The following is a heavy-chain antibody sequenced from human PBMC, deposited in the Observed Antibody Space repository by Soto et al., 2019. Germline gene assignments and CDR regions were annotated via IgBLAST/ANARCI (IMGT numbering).Heavy chain of an antibody. Sequence: SVKVSCKASGATFSSYAISRVRQAPGQGLEWMGGIIPIFGTANYAQKFQGRVTITADKSTSTAYIELSSLRSEDTAVFYCARRYGGYEYYFDSWGQGTLVTVSS. J-gene: IGHJ4*02. CDR3: ARRYGGYEYYFDS. CDR1: GATFSSYA. CDR2: IIPIFGTA. V-gene: IGHV1-69*06. D-gene: IGHD5-12*01.